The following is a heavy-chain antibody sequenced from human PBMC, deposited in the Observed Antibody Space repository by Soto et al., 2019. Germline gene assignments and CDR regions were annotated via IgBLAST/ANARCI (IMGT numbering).Heavy chain of an antibody. CDR1: GYTFTGYY. J-gene: IGHJ6*02. D-gene: IGHD3-10*01. Sequence: ASVKVSCKASGYTFTGYYMHWVRQAPGQGLEWMGWINPNSGGTNYAQKFQGRVTMTRDTSISTAYMELSRLRSDDTAVYYCARVPGGVGPGSFSYYYYGMDVWGQGTTVTVSS. CDR2: INPNSGGT. CDR3: ARVPGGVGPGSFSYYYYGMDV. V-gene: IGHV1-2*02.